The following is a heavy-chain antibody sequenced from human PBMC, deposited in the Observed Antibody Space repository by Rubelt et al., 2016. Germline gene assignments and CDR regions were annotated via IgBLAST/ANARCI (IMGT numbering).Heavy chain of an antibody. Sequence: QVQLVQSGAEVKKPGASVKVSCKASGYTFTSYYMHWVRQAPGQGLEWMGIINPSGGSTTYAQKFQGRVTMTRETSTGTVYMDLSSLRCEDTAVYYCARVGFYYDSGSYVDWGQGTLVTVSS. V-gene: IGHV1-46*01. CDR1: GYTFTSYY. CDR2: INPSGGST. CDR3: ARVGFYYDSGSYVD. D-gene: IGHD3-10*01. J-gene: IGHJ4*02.